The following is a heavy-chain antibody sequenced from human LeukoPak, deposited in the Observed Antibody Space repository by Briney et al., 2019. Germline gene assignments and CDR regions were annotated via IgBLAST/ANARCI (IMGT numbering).Heavy chain of an antibody. V-gene: IGHV3-23*01. Sequence: GGSLRLSCAASGFTFSSYAMSWVRQAPGKGLEWVSAISGSGGSTYYADSVKGRFTISRDNSKNTLYLQMNSLRAEDTAVYYCAKLTNRYCYDSSGYTHFDYWGQGTLVTVSS. D-gene: IGHD3-22*01. CDR3: AKLTNRYCYDSSGYTHFDY. CDR1: GFTFSSYA. J-gene: IGHJ4*02. CDR2: ISGSGGST.